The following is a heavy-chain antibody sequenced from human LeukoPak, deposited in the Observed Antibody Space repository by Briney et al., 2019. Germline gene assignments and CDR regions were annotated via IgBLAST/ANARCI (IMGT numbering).Heavy chain of an antibody. CDR1: GASISGYY. V-gene: IGHV4-4*07. J-gene: IGHJ4*02. CDR2: IYTSGST. CDR3: AREEIVATPGALDY. D-gene: IGHD5-12*01. Sequence: SETLSLTCTVSGASISGYYWSWIRQPAGKGLEWIGRIYTSGSTNYNPSLKSRVTISVDTSKNQFSLKLSSVTAADTAVYYCAREEIVATPGALDYWGQGTLVTVSS.